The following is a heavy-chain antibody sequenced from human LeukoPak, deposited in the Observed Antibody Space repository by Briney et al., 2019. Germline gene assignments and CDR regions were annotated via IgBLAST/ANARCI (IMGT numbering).Heavy chain of an antibody. V-gene: IGHV4-61*02. CDR2: IYTSGST. CDR1: GGSISSGSYY. CDR3: ARGKTIFGVVIIHHAFDI. D-gene: IGHD3-3*01. Sequence: PSQTLSLTCTVSGGSISSGSYYWSWIRQPAGKGLEWIGRIYTSGSTNYNPSLKSRVTISVDTSKNQFSLKLSSVTAAGTAVYYCARGKTIFGVVIIHHAFDIWGQGTMVTVSS. J-gene: IGHJ3*02.